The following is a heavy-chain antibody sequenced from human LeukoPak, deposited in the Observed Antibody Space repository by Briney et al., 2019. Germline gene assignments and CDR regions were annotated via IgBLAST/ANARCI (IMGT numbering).Heavy chain of an antibody. CDR3: ATSTERIGYSQSLNY. Sequence: GESLKISCKASGYRFTDYWIAWVRQMPGKGLDWMGIIYPGDSQTFFSPSFQGQVTMSDDKSITTAYLHWTSLKASDTAMYYCATSTERIGYSQSLNYWGLGTRVTVSS. D-gene: IGHD3-22*01. V-gene: IGHV5-51*01. CDR2: IYPGDSQT. J-gene: IGHJ4*02. CDR1: GYRFTDYW.